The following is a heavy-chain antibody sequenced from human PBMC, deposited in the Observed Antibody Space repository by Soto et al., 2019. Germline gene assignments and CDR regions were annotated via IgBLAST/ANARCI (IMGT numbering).Heavy chain of an antibody. V-gene: IGHV4-31*03. D-gene: IGHD3-10*01. CDR1: GGSISSGGYY. CDR2: IYYSGST. CDR3: AGSVTPGDWFDP. J-gene: IGHJ5*02. Sequence: SETLSLTCTVSGGSISSGGYYWSWIRQHPGKGLEWIGYIYYSGSTYYNPSLKSRVTISVDTSKNQFSLKLSSVTAADTAVYYCAGSVTPGDWFDPWGQGTLVTVSS.